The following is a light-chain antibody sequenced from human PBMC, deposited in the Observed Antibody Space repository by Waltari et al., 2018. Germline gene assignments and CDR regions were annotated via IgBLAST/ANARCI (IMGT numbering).Light chain of an antibody. J-gene: IGLJ1*01. Sequence: QSVLTQPPSASGTPGQRVTISCSGRSSNIGSNYVYWYPQLPGTAPKLLIYRNNLRPSGVPDRFSGSKSGTSASLAISGLRSEDEADYYCAAWDDSLSGFYVFGTGTKVTVL. V-gene: IGLV1-47*01. CDR3: AAWDDSLSGFYV. CDR2: RNN. CDR1: SSNIGSNY.